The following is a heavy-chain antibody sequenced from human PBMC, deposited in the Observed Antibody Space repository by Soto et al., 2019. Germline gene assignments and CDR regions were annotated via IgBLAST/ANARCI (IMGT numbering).Heavy chain of an antibody. V-gene: IGHV1-69*01. D-gene: IGHD5-18*01. CDR2: IVPMFGTI. Sequence: QVQLVQSGAEVKKPGSSVKVSCKVSGGTFGNYAFNWVRQAPGQGLEWMGGIVPMFGTINHAQKFQGRVTINADESTSTAYMELSSLIFEDTAVYYCARDPGYSSGLGDYWGQGTLVTVSS. CDR1: GGTFGNYA. CDR3: ARDPGYSSGLGDY. J-gene: IGHJ4*02.